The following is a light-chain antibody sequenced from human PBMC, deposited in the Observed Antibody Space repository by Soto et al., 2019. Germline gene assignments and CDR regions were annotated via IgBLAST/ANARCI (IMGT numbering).Light chain of an antibody. J-gene: IGKJ1*01. CDR3: EQYNDWWT. CDR1: QSVSTN. CDR2: RVS. V-gene: IGKV3-15*01. Sequence: IVMTQSPATLSVSPGARVTLSCRASQSVSTNLAWYQQKPGQAPRRLISRVSTRATGIPAGFSRSASGTEFALTITSLESEDFAVYYCEQYNDWWTVCQGNKEEIK.